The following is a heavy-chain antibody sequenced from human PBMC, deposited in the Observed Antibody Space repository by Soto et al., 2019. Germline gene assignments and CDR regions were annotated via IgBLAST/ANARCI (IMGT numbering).Heavy chain of an antibody. CDR3: AKGRITMVRGGLTSSFDY. J-gene: IGHJ4*02. Sequence: GGSLRLSCAASGFTFSSYAMSWVRQAPGKGLEWVSAISGSGGSTYYADSVKGRFTISRDNPKNTLYLQMNSLRAEDTAVYYCAKGRITMVRGGLTSSFDYWGQGTLVTVSS. V-gene: IGHV3-23*01. D-gene: IGHD3-10*01. CDR1: GFTFSSYA. CDR2: ISGSGGST.